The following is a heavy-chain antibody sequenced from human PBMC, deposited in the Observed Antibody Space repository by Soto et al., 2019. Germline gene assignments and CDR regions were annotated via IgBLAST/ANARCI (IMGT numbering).Heavy chain of an antibody. Sequence: QVHLVQSGAEVKKPGASVKVSCKASGYTFTSYGISWVRQAPAQGLEWMGWISAYNGNTNYAQKPQGRVTMTTDTATSTAYMDLRSPRSDDTAVYFCARTVGASYAFDVWGQGTMVTVSS. CDR1: GYTFTSYG. J-gene: IGHJ3*01. CDR2: ISAYNGNT. D-gene: IGHD1-26*01. V-gene: IGHV1-18*01. CDR3: ARTVGASYAFDV.